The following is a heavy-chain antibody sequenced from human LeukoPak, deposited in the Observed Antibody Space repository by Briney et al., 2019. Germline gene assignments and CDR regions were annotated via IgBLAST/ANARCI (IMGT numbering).Heavy chain of an antibody. D-gene: IGHD4-23*01. CDR3: ARDGYGGNGGAFDY. CDR1: GFTFSSYW. CDR2: INSEGTST. Sequence: GGSLRLSCAASGFTFSSYWMHWVRQAPGKGLVWVSGINSEGTSTSYADSVKGRFTISRDNAKNSLYLQMNSLRAEDTAVYYCARDGYGGNGGAFDYWGQGTLVTVSS. V-gene: IGHV3-74*01. J-gene: IGHJ4*02.